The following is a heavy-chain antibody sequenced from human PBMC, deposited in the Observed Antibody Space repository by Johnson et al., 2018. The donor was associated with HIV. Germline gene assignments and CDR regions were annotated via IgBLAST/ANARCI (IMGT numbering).Heavy chain of an antibody. V-gene: IGHV3-11*04. CDR2: ISGSGSII. D-gene: IGHD3-16*01. CDR1: GFTFRDYH. Sequence: QVQLVVSGGGLVKPGGSLRVSCAASGFTFRDYHMSWIRQAPGKGVEWLSYISGSGSIIYYADSVKGRFTISRDNSKNTLHLQMNSLRAEDTAVYYCARDNLRQLDAFDIWGQGTMVTVSS. J-gene: IGHJ3*02. CDR3: ARDNLRQLDAFDI.